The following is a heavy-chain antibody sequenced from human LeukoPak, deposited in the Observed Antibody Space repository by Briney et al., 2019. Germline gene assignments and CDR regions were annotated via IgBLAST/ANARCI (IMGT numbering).Heavy chain of an antibody. CDR1: GFTFSDYS. V-gene: IGHV3-21*01. Sequence: PGGSLRLSCAASGFTFSDYSMNWVRQAPGKGLEWVSSISSSSAYIYYADSVKGRFTVSRDNAENSLSLQMNSLRAEDSAIYHCARGPRNSSSYQYFQHWGWGTLVTVSA. CDR3: ARGPRNSSSYQYFQH. CDR2: ISSSSAYI. D-gene: IGHD6-13*01. J-gene: IGHJ1*01.